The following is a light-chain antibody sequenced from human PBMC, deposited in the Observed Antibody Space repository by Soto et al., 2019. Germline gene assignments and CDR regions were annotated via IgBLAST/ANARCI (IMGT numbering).Light chain of an antibody. J-gene: IGKJ1*01. CDR3: QQYNTLAT. CDR1: QSISSW. CDR2: KAS. V-gene: IGKV1-5*03. Sequence: DIQMTQSPSTLSASVGDRVTITCRASQSISSWLAWYQQKPGKAPKLLIYKASSLESGVPSRFSGSGSGTEFTLTTSSLQPDDFATYYCQQYNTLATFGQGTKVDIK.